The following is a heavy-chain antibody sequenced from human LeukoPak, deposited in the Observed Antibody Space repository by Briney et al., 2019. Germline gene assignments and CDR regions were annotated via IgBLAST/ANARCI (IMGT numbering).Heavy chain of an antibody. Sequence: GGSLGLSCEASGFTFSSSAMSWVRQAPGKGLEGVSAISNNGGYTYYADSVQGRFTISRDNSKSTLCLQMNSLRAEDTAVYYCAKQLGYCSDGSCYFPYWGQGTLVTVSS. CDR2: ISNNGGYT. V-gene: IGHV3-23*01. CDR3: AKQLGYCSDGSCYFPY. D-gene: IGHD2-15*01. J-gene: IGHJ4*02. CDR1: GFTFSSSA.